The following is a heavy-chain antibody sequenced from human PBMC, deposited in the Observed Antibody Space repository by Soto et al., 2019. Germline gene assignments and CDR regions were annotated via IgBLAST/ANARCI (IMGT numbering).Heavy chain of an antibody. Sequence: GESLKISCKGSGYNFAGYWIAWVRQMPGKGLELMGIIYPSDSDTRYRPSFQGQVTISADKSISSAYLQWSSLRASDTTMYYCARGGVSTRTFDYWGQGTPVTVSS. CDR1: GYNFAGYW. CDR2: IYPSDSDT. V-gene: IGHV5-51*01. J-gene: IGHJ4*02. CDR3: ARGGVSTRTFDY. D-gene: IGHD3-3*01.